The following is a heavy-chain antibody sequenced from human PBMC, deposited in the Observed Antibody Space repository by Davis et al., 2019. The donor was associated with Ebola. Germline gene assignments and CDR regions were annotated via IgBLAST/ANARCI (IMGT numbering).Heavy chain of an antibody. J-gene: IGHJ6*02. CDR2: MNPNSGNT. Sequence: AASVKVSCKASGYTLTSYDINWVRQATGQGLEWMGWMNPNSGNTGYAQKFQGRITMTRNISISTAYMELSSLRSDDTAVYYCAAVPGGNSFPPFYYYYGMDVWGQGTTVTVSS. CDR3: AAVPGGNSFPPFYYYYGMDV. D-gene: IGHD4-23*01. CDR1: GYTLTSYD. V-gene: IGHV1-8*01.